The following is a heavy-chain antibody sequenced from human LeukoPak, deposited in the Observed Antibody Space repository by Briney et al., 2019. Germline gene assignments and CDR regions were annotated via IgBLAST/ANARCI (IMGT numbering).Heavy chain of an antibody. Sequence: SETLSLTCTVSGGSISSGGYYWSWIRQHAGKGLEWIGYIYYSGSTYYNPSLKSRVTISVDTSKNQFSLKLSSVTAADTAVYYCARGELPRIAVAGTGRAFDIWGQGTMVTVSS. CDR1: GGSISSGGYY. CDR3: ARGELPRIAVAGTGRAFDI. D-gene: IGHD6-19*01. CDR2: IYYSGST. V-gene: IGHV4-31*03. J-gene: IGHJ3*02.